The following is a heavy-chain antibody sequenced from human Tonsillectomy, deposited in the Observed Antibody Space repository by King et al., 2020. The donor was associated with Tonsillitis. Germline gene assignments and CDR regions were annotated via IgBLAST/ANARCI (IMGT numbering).Heavy chain of an antibody. Sequence: VQLVESGGGLVQPGGSLRLSCAASGFSFSDYAMAWVRQAPGKGLEWVSGIRGSGGNTYSADSVQGRFTISRDNSKNTLYLQMNSLRADDTAVYYVVPDLTRFLAGFDIWGRARMVALSS. V-gene: IGHV3-23*04. CDR2: IRGSGGNT. CDR1: GFSFSDYA. J-gene: IGHJ3*02. CDR3: VPDLTRFLAGFDI. D-gene: IGHD3-3*01.